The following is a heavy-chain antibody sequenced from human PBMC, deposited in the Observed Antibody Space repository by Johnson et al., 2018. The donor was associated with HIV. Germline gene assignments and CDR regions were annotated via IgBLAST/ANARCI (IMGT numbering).Heavy chain of an antibody. V-gene: IGHV3-66*02. CDR1: GITVSSNY. CDR3: AGGGRELVRRGSFDV. J-gene: IGHJ3*01. D-gene: IGHD1-26*01. Sequence: VQLVESGGGLAQPGGSLRLSCAASGITVSSNYMSWVRQAPGKGLEWVSVIFSVGDVYYADSVKGRFTISRDNSKNMVYLQMNSLGPEDPAVYYCAGGGRELVRRGSFDVWGQGTVVTVSS. CDR2: IFSVGDV.